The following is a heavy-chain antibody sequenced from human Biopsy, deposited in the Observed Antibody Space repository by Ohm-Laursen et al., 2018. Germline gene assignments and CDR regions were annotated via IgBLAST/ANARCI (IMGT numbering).Heavy chain of an antibody. J-gene: IGHJ5*02. D-gene: IGHD3-3*01. V-gene: IGHV4-59*01. CDR3: ARTPRDSFWSGSYKRGLWFDP. Sequence: SETLSLTCSVSGGSIISYYWTWIRQPPGKGLEWIGHVYNGGITNYNPSLKNRVTISKDTSKNQFSLQVNSVTAADTAVYYCARTPRDSFWSGSYKRGLWFDPWGQRTLVIVSS. CDR2: VYNGGIT. CDR1: GGSIISYY.